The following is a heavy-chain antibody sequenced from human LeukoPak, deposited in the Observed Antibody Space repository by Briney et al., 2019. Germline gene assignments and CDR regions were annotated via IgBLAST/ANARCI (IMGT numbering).Heavy chain of an antibody. V-gene: IGHV3-30*18. CDR1: GFTFGSYG. D-gene: IGHD3-22*01. CDR3: AKDRGSSGYIDY. CDR2: ISYDGSNK. J-gene: IGHJ4*02. Sequence: GRSLRLSCAASGFTFGSYGMHWVRQAPGKGLEWVAVISYDGSNKYYADSVKGRFTISRDNSKNTLYLQMNSLRAEDTAVYYCAKDRGSSGYIDYWGQGTLVTVSS.